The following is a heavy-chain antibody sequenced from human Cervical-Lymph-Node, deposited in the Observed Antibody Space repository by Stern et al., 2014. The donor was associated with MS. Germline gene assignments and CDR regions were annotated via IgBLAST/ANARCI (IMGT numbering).Heavy chain of an antibody. CDR1: GFSFDGYT. J-gene: IGHJ4*02. V-gene: IGHV3-9*01. CDR2: ISCNSGSI. D-gene: IGHD4-17*01. Sequence: EVQLVESGADLVKPGRSVRLSCEASGFSFDGYTMHWVRQAPGKGLEWVSGISCNSGSIGYAESVKGRFTISRDNAKTSLNLQMNSLRVEDNAFYYCAKGDYGDRTAPPFFYWGQGTLVTVSS. CDR3: AKGDYGDRTAPPFFY.